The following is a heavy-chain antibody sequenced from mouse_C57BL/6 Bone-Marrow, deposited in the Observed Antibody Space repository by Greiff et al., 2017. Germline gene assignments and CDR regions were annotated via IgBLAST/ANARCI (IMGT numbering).Heavy chain of an antibody. V-gene: IGHV10-1*01. CDR2: IRSKSNNYAT. J-gene: IGHJ1*03. D-gene: IGHD1-1*01. CDR3: VRGITTVVYWYFDV. CDR1: GFSFNTYA. Sequence: EVQLVESGGGLVQPKGSLKLSCAASGFSFNTYAMNWVRQAPGKGLEWVARIRSKSNNYATYYADSVKDSFTISRDDSESMLYLQMNNLKTEDTAMYYCVRGITTVVYWYFDVWGTGTTVTVSS.